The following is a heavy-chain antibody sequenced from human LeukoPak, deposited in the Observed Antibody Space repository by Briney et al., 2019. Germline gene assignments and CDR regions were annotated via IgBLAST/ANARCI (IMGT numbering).Heavy chain of an antibody. CDR3: ANLYSSSPLDH. Sequence: PGGSLRLSCVGSGFSFSSYGMHWVRQAPGKGLQWVAIISYDGSKEYYADSVEGRFTISRDNSKNTLYLQMNSLTTEDTAVYYCANLYSSSPLDHWGQGTLVTVSS. V-gene: IGHV3-30*18. J-gene: IGHJ4*02. D-gene: IGHD6-13*01. CDR1: GFSFSSYG. CDR2: ISYDGSKE.